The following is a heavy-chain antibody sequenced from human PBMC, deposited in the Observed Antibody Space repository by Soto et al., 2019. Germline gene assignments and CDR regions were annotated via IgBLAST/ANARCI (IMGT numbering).Heavy chain of an antibody. CDR3: ARVPMGLWFGELPFYYYYGMDV. V-gene: IGHV4-61*01. CDR1: GGSVSSGSCY. J-gene: IGHJ6*02. Sequence: SETLSLTCTVSGGSVSSGSCYWSWIRQPPGKGLEWIGYIYYSGSTNYNPSLKSRVTISVDTSKNQFSLKLSSVTAADTAVYYCARVPMGLWFGELPFYYYYGMDVWGQGTTVTVSS. CDR2: IYYSGST. D-gene: IGHD3-10*01.